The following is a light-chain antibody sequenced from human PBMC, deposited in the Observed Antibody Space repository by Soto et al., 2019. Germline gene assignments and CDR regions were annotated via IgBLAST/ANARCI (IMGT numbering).Light chain of an antibody. J-gene: IGKJ2*01. CDR3: QQYSSCLYT. CDR1: QSISNW. Sequence: DIHMTQSPSTLSASAGDRVTITCRASQSISNWLAWYQQKPGKAPKLLIYHASSLESGVPSRFTGSGSGTEFTLTISSLQPDDFATYFCQQYSSCLYTCGQGTKVEIK. V-gene: IGKV1-5*01. CDR2: HAS.